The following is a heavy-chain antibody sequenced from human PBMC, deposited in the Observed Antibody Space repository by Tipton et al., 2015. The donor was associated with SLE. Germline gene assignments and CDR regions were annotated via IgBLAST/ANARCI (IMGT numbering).Heavy chain of an antibody. Sequence: TLSLTCTVTGGSISSSSYYWGWIRQPPGRGLEWIGSVYYSGTTYYNPSLKSRVTMSIDTSKNQFSLKLSSGTTADTAAYYCASLGYPYGYGSEPFDMWGQGTMVTVSS. CDR3: ASLGYPYGYGSEPFDM. CDR1: GGSISSSSYY. V-gene: IGHV4-39*01. D-gene: IGHD5-18*01. CDR2: VYYSGTT. J-gene: IGHJ3*02.